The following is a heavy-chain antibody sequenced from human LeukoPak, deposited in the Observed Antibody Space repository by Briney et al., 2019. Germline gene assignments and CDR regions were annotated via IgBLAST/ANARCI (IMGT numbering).Heavy chain of an antibody. Sequence: ASVKVSCKASGYTFTGYYMHWVRQAPGQGLEWMGWINPNSGGTNYAQKFQGRVTMTRDTSINTAYMDLSRLRSDDTAVYYCAGDLKGGSSTGNWFDPWGQGTLVTVSS. V-gene: IGHV1-2*02. CDR3: AGDLKGGSSTGNWFDP. J-gene: IGHJ5*01. CDR1: GYTFTGYY. CDR2: INPNSGGT. D-gene: IGHD1-26*01.